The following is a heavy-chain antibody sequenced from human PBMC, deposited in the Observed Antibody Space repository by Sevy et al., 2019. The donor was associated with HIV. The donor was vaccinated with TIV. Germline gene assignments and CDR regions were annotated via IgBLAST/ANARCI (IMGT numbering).Heavy chain of an antibody. CDR2: AYYNGGT. J-gene: IGHJ4*02. Sequence: SETLSLTCTVSGGSLNTYGWSWIRQPPGKGLEWIGYAYYNGGTKYNPSLKRRLTILVGTSERQSALQLSSVTAADTAVYYCGGDNWGSIDYWGQGVLVTVSS. CDR3: GGDNWGSIDY. D-gene: IGHD7-27*01. CDR1: GGSLNTYG. V-gene: IGHV4-59*01.